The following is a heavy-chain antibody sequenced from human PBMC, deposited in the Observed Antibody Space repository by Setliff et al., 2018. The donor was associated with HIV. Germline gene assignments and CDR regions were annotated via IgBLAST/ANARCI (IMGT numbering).Heavy chain of an antibody. CDR1: GFTFSSYS. CDR3: AKKTAAYTSGSWLHY. Sequence: PGGSLRLSCAASGFTFSSYSMNWVRQAPGKGLEWVSYISSSGSTIYYADSVKGRFTISRDNAKNSLYLQMNSLRAEDTAVYYCAKKTAAYTSGSWLHYWGQGTLVTVSS. J-gene: IGHJ4*02. V-gene: IGHV3-48*04. D-gene: IGHD3-10*01. CDR2: ISSSGSTI.